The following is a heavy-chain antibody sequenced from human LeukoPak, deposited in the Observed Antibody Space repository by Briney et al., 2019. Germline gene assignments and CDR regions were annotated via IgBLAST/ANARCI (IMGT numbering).Heavy chain of an antibody. D-gene: IGHD3-10*01. CDR2: INPNSGGT. Sequence: ASVKVSFKASGYTFTSYGISWVRQAPGQGLERKGWINPNSGGTNYAQKFQGRVTMTRDTSISTAYLELNRLRSDDTAVFYCARDGIEYGSGTFYSIGIDVWGQGTTVTVSS. V-gene: IGHV1-2*02. J-gene: IGHJ6*02. CDR3: ARDGIEYGSGTFYSIGIDV. CDR1: GYTFTSYG.